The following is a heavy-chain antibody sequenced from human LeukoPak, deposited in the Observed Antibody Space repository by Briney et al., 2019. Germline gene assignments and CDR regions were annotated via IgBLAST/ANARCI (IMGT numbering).Heavy chain of an antibody. CDR2: ISYDGSNK. Sequence: PGGSLRLSCAASGFTFSSYWMSWVRQAPGKGLGWVAVISYDGSNKYYADSVKGRFTISRDNSKNTLYLQMNSLRAEDTAVYYCARDSRMTGYYNWFDPGGQGTLVTVSS. V-gene: IGHV3-30-3*01. CDR1: GFTFSSYW. CDR3: ARDSRMTGYYNWFDP. D-gene: IGHD3-9*01. J-gene: IGHJ5*02.